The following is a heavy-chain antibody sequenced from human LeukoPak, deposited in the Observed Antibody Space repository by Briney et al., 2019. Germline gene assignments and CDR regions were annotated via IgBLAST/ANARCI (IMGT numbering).Heavy chain of an antibody. D-gene: IGHD3-10*01. J-gene: IGHJ5*02. CDR1: GGSISSGGYY. CDR2: IYYSGST. V-gene: IGHV4-31*03. CDR3: ARVGYYGSGSYYNDNWFDP. Sequence: KPSQTLSLTCTVSGGSISSGGYYWSWIRQHPGKGLEWIGYIYYSGSTYYNPSLKSRVTISVDTSKNQFSLKLSSVTAADTAVYYCARVGYYGSGSYYNDNWFDPWGQGTLVTVSS.